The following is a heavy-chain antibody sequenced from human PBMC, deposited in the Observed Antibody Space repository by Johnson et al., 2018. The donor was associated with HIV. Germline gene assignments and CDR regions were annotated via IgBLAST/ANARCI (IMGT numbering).Heavy chain of an antibody. V-gene: IGHV3-30*03. Sequence: HVQLVESGGGVARPGGSLRLSCAASGFTFDDYGMSWVRQDPGKGLEWVAVISYDGSEKYFADSVKGRFTISRDNSKNTLSLQMDSLRPEDTAVYYCARDPAYSSTWEGAFDVWPQGTMVIVSS. J-gene: IGHJ3*01. CDR2: ISYDGSEK. CDR1: GFTFDDYG. D-gene: IGHD6-19*01. CDR3: ARDPAYSSTWEGAFDV.